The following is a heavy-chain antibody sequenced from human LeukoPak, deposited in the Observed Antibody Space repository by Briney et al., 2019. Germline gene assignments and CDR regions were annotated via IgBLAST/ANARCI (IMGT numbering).Heavy chain of an antibody. CDR2: IFSRGSS. V-gene: IGHV4-59*01. J-gene: IGHJ4*02. D-gene: IGHD3-22*01. CDR1: GGSISNYY. Sequence: PETLSLTCSVSGGSISNYYWSWIRQPPGKGLEWIGYIFSRGSSNYSPSLESRVTISVDTSKNQFSLKLSSATAADTAVYYCARASDSSGYYDLDYWGQGTLVTVSS. CDR3: ARASDSSGYYDLDY.